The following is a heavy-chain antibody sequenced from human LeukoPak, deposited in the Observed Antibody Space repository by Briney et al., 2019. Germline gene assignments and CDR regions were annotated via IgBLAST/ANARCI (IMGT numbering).Heavy chain of an antibody. CDR2: IIPIFDTA. CDR3: AGDRGDGYPNGFDY. CDR1: GGTFSSYA. V-gene: IGHV1-69*13. J-gene: IGHJ4*02. Sequence: SVKVSCKASGGTFSSYAISWVRQAPGQGLEWMGGIIPIFDTANYAQKFQGRVTITADESTSTAYMELSSLRSEDTAVYYCAGDRGDGYPNGFDYWGQGTLVTVSS. D-gene: IGHD5-24*01.